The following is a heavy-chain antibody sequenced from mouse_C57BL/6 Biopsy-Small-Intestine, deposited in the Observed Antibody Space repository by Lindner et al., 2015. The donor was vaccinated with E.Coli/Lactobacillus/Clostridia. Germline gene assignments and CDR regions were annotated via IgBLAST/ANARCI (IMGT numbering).Heavy chain of an antibody. V-gene: IGHV1-84*02. CDR2: INPNTGGT. D-gene: IGHD2-3*01. CDR3: APLDSSGYYRKPD. J-gene: IGHJ4*01. CDR1: GYTSTGYY. Sequence: SVKVSCKTSGYTSTGYYIHWVRQAPGQGPEWMGWINPNTGGTKYAQKLQGRVTMTRDTSIDTAFMELSGLRSDDTAVYYCAPLDSSGYYRKPDWSQGTLVTVSS.